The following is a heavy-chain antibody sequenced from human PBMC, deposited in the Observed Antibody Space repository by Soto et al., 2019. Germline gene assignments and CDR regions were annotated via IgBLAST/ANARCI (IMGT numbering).Heavy chain of an antibody. CDR1: GGSISSSSYY. V-gene: IGHV4-39*01. J-gene: IGHJ4*02. CDR2: IYYSGST. CDR3: ARGMAGIDY. D-gene: IGHD6-19*01. Sequence: QLQLQESGPGLVKPSETLSLTCTVSGGSISSSSYYWGWIRQPPGKGLEWIASIYYSGSTSYNPSLKSRVTISVDTSKNQFSLKLSSVTAADTAVYYCARGMAGIDYWGQGTLVTVSS.